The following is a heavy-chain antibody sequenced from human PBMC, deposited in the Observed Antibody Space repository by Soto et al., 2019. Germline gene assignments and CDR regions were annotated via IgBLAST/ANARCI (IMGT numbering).Heavy chain of an antibody. CDR3: ARGRYGDY. CDR1: GYAFTTYG. V-gene: IGHV1-18*01. CDR2: ISAHNGNT. D-gene: IGHD1-1*01. Sequence: QVHLVQSGAEVKKPGASVKVSCKGSGYAFTTYGITWVRQAPGQGLEWMGWISAHNGNTNYAQKLQGRLTVTRDTSTSTAYMELRSLRSDDTDVYYCARGRYGDYWGQGALVTVSS. J-gene: IGHJ4*02.